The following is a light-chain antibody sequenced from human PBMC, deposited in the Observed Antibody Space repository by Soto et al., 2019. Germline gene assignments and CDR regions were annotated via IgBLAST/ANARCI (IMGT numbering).Light chain of an antibody. Sequence: EILMTQPPATLSVSPGERATLSCRASQSVDSNLAWYQQKPGQAPRLLIYGASTRATGISARFSGSGSGTEFTLTISSLQSEDFAVYYCQQYNNWPPWTFGQGTKWIS. V-gene: IGKV3-15*01. CDR2: GAS. CDR3: QQYNNWPPWT. J-gene: IGKJ1*01. CDR1: QSVDSN.